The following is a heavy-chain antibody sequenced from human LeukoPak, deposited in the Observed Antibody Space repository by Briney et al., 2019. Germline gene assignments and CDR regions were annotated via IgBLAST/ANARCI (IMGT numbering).Heavy chain of an antibody. Sequence: GGPLRLSCAASGFTFRIFGLNWVRQAPGTGLEWVAVVGASGRGTDYADSVKGRFTISRENSKNMMYLQMNNLRVEDTAVYHCAIKRDWGPFESWGQGTLVTVSS. CDR3: AIKRDWGPFES. D-gene: IGHD7-27*01. CDR2: VGASGRGT. CDR1: GFTFRIFG. J-gene: IGHJ4*02. V-gene: IGHV3-23*01.